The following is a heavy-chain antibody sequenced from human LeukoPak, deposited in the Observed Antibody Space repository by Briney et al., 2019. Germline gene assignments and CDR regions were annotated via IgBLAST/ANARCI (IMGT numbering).Heavy chain of an antibody. D-gene: IGHD3-9*01. CDR2: MNPNSGNT. Sequence: ASVKVSCKASGGTFSSYAISWVRQAPGQGLEWMGWMNPNSGNTGYAQKFQGRVTMTRNTSISTAYMELSSLRSEDTAVYYCARRVLLYDILTADSRYYYYYMDVWGRGTTVTVSS. V-gene: IGHV1-8*02. CDR1: GGTFSSYA. J-gene: IGHJ6*03. CDR3: ARRVLLYDILTADSRYYYYYMDV.